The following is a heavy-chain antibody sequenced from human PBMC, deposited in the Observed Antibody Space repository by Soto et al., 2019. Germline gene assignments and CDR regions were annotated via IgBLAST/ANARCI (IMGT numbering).Heavy chain of an antibody. CDR2: IYSGGST. CDR3: AREPDY. CDR1: GFTVVSNY. V-gene: IGHV3-53*01. J-gene: IGHJ4*02. Sequence: WGSLRLSCAASGFTVVSNYMSLVRQAPCKWLEWVSVIYSGGSTYYADSVKGRFTISRDNSKNTLYLQMNSLRAEDTAVYYCAREPDYWGQVTLVTVSS.